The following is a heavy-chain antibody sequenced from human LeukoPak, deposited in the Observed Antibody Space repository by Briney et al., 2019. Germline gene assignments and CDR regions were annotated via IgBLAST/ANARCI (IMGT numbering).Heavy chain of an antibody. CDR2: ISGSGGST. Sequence: GGSLRLSCAASGFTFSSYAMSWVRQAPGKGLEWVSAISGSGGSTYYADSVKGRFTISRDNSKNTLYLQVNSLRAEDTAVYYCAKDLSITMVRGVIRFPGWFDPWGQGTLVTVSS. J-gene: IGHJ5*02. CDR1: GFTFSSYA. CDR3: AKDLSITMVRGVIRFPGWFDP. V-gene: IGHV3-23*01. D-gene: IGHD3-10*01.